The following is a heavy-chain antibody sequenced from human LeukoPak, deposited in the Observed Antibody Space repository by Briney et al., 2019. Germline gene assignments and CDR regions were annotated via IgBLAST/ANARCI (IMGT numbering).Heavy chain of an antibody. Sequence: PSETLSLTCAVSGGSISSSNWWSWVRQPPGKGLEWIGEIYHSGSTNYNPSLKSRVTISVDKSKNQFSLKLSSVTAADTAVYYCAGDSGSGSYYGMDVWGKGTTVTVSS. V-gene: IGHV4-4*02. D-gene: IGHD3-10*01. CDR1: GGSISSSNW. CDR3: AGDSGSGSYYGMDV. J-gene: IGHJ6*04. CDR2: IYHSGST.